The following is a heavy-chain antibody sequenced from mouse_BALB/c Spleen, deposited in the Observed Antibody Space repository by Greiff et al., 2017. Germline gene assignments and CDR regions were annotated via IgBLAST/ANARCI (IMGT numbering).Heavy chain of an antibody. J-gene: IGHJ3*01. CDR2: IDPSNSET. D-gene: IGHD2-4*01. V-gene: IGHV1-52*01. CDR1: GYTFTTYW. Sequence: QVPLQQSGPELVRPGPSVKMSCKASGYTFTTYWMHWVKQRPDPGLEWIGMIDPSNSETRLNQKSKDKATLNVAKSSITVYMQRSSLAYEDSAVYYCASYDYDGAYWGQGTLVTVSA. CDR3: ASYDYDGAY.